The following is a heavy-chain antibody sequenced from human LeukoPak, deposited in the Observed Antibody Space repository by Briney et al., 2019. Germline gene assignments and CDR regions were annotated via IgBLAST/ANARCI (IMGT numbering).Heavy chain of an antibody. V-gene: IGHV3-21*01. J-gene: IGHJ4*02. CDR1: GFIFSSYS. CDR3: ARGSTYYDSSGQVPFDY. D-gene: IGHD3-22*01. Sequence: GGSLRLSCAASGFIFSSYSMNWVRQAPGKGLEWVSSISSSSSYIYYADSVKGRFTISRDNAKNTLYLQMNSLRAEDTAVYYCARGSTYYDSSGQVPFDYWGQGTLVTVSS. CDR2: ISSSSSYI.